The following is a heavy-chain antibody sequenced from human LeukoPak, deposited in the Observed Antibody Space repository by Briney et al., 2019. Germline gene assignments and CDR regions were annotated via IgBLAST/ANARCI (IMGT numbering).Heavy chain of an antibody. CDR2: LKQDESEK. CDR3: ARVSTYYDILTGYSGAYYFDY. D-gene: IGHD3-9*01. J-gene: IGHJ4*02. V-gene: IGHV3-7*01. Sequence: GGSLRLSCAASGFTFSSYWMSWVRQAPGKGLEWVANLKQDESEKYCARSVEGRFTISRDNAKNSLYLQMNSLRAEDTAVYYCARVSTYYDILTGYSGAYYFDYWGQGTLVTVSS. CDR1: GFTFSSYW.